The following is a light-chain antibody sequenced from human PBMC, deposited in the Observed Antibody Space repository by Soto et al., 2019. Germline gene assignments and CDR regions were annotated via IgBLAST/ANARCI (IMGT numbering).Light chain of an antibody. J-gene: IGKJ1*01. V-gene: IGKV3-15*01. CDR3: QQYNNWPVT. CDR1: QSISGN. CDR2: GAS. Sequence: EIIMTQSPATLSVSPGERVTLSCRASQSISGNLAWYQHKPGQAPRLLISGASARATGFPARFSGSGSGTEFTLTISSLQSEDFAVYYCQQYNNWPVTFGQGTKVEIK.